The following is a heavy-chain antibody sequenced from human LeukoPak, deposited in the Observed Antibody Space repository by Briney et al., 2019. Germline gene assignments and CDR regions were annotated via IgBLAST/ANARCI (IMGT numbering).Heavy chain of an antibody. Sequence: GGSLRLSCAASGFTFSSYEMNWVRQAPGKGLEWVSYISSSGSTIYYADSVKGRFTISRDNSKNTLYLQMNSLRAEDTAVYYCAKEGGSYSDWYFELWGRGTLVTVSS. V-gene: IGHV3-48*03. CDR3: AKEGGSYSDWYFEL. D-gene: IGHD1-26*01. CDR1: GFTFSSYE. J-gene: IGHJ2*01. CDR2: ISSSGSTI.